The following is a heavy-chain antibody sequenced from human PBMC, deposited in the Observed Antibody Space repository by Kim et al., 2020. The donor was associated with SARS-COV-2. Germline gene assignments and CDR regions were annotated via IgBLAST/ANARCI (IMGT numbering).Heavy chain of an antibody. CDR2: ISYYGSNK. J-gene: IGHJ4*02. CDR1: GFTFSSYG. CDR3: AKTKFSYYDSSGYYFGGLSWPCGFDY. Sequence: GGSLRLSCAASGFTFSSYGMLWVRQAPGKGLEWVSVISYYGSNKYYADSVKGRFTISRDNSKNTLYLQMNSLRAEDTAVYYFAKTKFSYYDSSGYYFGGLSWPCGFDYWGQGTLVTVSS. V-gene: IGHV3-30*18. D-gene: IGHD3-22*01.